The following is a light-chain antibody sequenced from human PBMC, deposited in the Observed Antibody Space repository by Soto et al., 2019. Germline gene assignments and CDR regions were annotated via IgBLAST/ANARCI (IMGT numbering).Light chain of an antibody. J-gene: IGKJ2*01. CDR2: DAA. CDR1: QNINTY. V-gene: IGKV1-17*01. Sequence: DIQMTQSPYSLSAAVGDRVTIACRASQNINTYLNWYQQKPGKAPKLLIFDAASLQSGVPSRFSGSRSGTEFTLTISSLQPEDFGTYYCLQHNSFPFTFGQGTKLDIK. CDR3: LQHNSFPFT.